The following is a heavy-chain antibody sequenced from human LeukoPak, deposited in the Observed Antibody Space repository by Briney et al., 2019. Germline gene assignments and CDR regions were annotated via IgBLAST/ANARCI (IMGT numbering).Heavy chain of an antibody. Sequence: GGSLRLSCVASGFSFNNYAMNWVRQAPGKGLEWVSLIIGSSGSTFYADSVKGRFTISRDKSKNTLYLQMNSLRAEDTAVYYCAKAAYDYIEIAYFDYWGQGSLVTVSS. J-gene: IGHJ4*02. CDR3: AKAAYDYIEIAYFDY. CDR2: IIGSSGST. CDR1: GFSFNNYA. V-gene: IGHV3-23*01. D-gene: IGHD5-12*01.